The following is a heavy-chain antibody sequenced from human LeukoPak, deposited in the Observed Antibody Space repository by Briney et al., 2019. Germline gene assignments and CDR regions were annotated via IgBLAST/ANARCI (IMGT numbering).Heavy chain of an antibody. V-gene: IGHV4-59*11. CDR1: GGSISSHY. Sequence: SETLSLTCTVSGGSISSHYWSWIRQPPGKGLERTGYIHYSGSTNYNPSLKSRVTISVDTSKNQFSLKLSSVTAADTAVYYCARFRDAFDIWGQGTMVTVSS. CDR3: ARFRDAFDI. CDR2: IHYSGST. J-gene: IGHJ3*02.